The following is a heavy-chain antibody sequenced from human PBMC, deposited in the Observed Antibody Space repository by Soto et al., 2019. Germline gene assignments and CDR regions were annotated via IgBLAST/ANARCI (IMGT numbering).Heavy chain of an antibody. D-gene: IGHD3-3*01. Sequence: ASVKVSCKASGYTFTSYGISWVRQAPGQGLEWMGWISAYNGNTNYAQKLQGRVTMTTDTSTSTAYMELRSLRSDDTAVYYCASDEYTECGDYRDWFDPWGQGTLVTVSS. J-gene: IGHJ5*02. CDR3: ASDEYTECGDYRDWFDP. V-gene: IGHV1-18*01. CDR2: ISAYNGNT. CDR1: GYTFTSYG.